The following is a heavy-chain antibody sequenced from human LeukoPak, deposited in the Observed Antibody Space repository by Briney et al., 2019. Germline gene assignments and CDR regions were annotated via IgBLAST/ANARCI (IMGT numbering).Heavy chain of an antibody. D-gene: IGHD3-10*01. J-gene: IGHJ4*02. CDR3: ARLKKPDGSGSYSQY. V-gene: IGHV5-51*01. Sequence: GESLKISCKGSGYSFTGYWIGWVRQMPGKGLEWMGIIYPGDSDTRYSPSFQGQVTISADESISTAYLQWSSLKASDTAMYYCARLKKPDGSGSYSQYWGQGTLVTVSS. CDR1: GYSFTGYW. CDR2: IYPGDSDT.